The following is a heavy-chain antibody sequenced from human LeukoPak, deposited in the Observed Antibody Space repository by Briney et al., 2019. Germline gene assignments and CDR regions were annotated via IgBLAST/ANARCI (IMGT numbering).Heavy chain of an antibody. CDR3: ARLLAAAASYYFDY. J-gene: IGHJ4*02. D-gene: IGHD6-13*01. Sequence: GESLKISSKGSGYIFTSYWIGWVRPLPGKGLEWMGIIYPGDPDTRYSPSFQGQVTISADKSISTAYLQWSSLKASDTAMYYCARLLAAAASYYFDYWGQGTLVTVSS. CDR2: IYPGDPDT. V-gene: IGHV5-51*01. CDR1: GYIFTSYW.